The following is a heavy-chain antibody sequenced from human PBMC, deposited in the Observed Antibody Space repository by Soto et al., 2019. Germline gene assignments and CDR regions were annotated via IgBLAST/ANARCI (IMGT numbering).Heavy chain of an antibody. J-gene: IGHJ6*03. CDR3: ARRGDFDWFRYYYMDV. Sequence: ASVKVSCKASGYTFTSYDINWVRQATGQRLEWMGWMNPNSGNTGYAQKFQGRVTMTRNTSISTAYMELSSLRSEDTAVYYCARRGDFDWFRYYYMDVWGKGTTVTVSS. D-gene: IGHD3-9*01. CDR2: MNPNSGNT. CDR1: GYTFTSYD. V-gene: IGHV1-8*01.